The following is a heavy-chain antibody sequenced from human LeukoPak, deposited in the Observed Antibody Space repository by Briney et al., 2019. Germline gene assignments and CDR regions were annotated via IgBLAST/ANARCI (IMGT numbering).Heavy chain of an antibody. V-gene: IGHV4-30-4*08. D-gene: IGHD2-2*02. J-gene: IGHJ3*02. CDR2: IYFNGDT. Sequence: SQTLSLTCIVSGGTIRSGDHYWSWIRQPPGKGLEWIGYIYFNGDTYYDPSLKNRVSISVDTSKNLFSLNLSSVTAADTAVYYCARAGVVPAAISRGFDIWGQGSVVTVSS. CDR3: ARAGVVPAAISRGFDI. CDR1: GGTIRSGDHY.